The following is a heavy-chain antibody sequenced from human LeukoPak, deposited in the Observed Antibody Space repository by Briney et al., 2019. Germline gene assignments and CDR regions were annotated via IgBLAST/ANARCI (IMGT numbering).Heavy chain of an antibody. D-gene: IGHD6-19*01. V-gene: IGHV3-48*01. CDR1: GFSFCIYS. J-gene: IGHJ4*02. CDR2: ISRSSSTI. Sequence: GGSLRLSCAASGFSFCIYSMNGVRQAPGKGREWVSYISRSSSTIYYAHSVKGRFTISRDNAKNSLYLQMNSLRAEDTAVYYCAKRSAERSGYFDFWGQGTLVTVSS. CDR3: AKRSAERSGYFDF.